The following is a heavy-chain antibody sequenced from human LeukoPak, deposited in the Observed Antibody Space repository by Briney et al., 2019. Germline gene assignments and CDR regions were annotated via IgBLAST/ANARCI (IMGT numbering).Heavy chain of an antibody. CDR2: MHPGGTT. CDR1: GHYVSYYY. D-gene: IGHD2-15*01. Sequence: SDTLSLTCTLSGHYVSYYYWSWIGQSPAKGLEWIAFMHPGGTTKYSPSLMSRVAMSVDTSNNPFSLSFTSLTAADTAVYYCARYGVVIASTFYYMDVWEKGTAVTVSS. J-gene: IGHJ6*03. CDR3: ARYGVVIASTFYYMDV. V-gene: IGHV4-59*02.